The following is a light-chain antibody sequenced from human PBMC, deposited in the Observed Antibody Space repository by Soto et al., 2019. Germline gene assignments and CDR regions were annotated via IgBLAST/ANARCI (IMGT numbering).Light chain of an antibody. V-gene: IGKV1-27*01. CDR1: QDINNY. CDR3: QKYNSAPLT. Sequence: IQMTQSPSSLSASVGDRVTITCRASQDINNYLAWYQQKPGKVPKLLSYGASTLQSGVPSRFSGSGSGTDFTLTISSLQPEDVATYYCQKYNSAPLTFGRGTKVEIK. CDR2: GAS. J-gene: IGKJ4*01.